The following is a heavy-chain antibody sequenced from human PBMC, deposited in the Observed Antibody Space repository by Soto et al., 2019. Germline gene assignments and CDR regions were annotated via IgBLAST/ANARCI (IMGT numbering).Heavy chain of an antibody. Sequence: GGSLRLSCAASGFTFSSYAMSWVRQAPGKGLEWVSAISGSGGSTYYADSVKGRFTISRDNSKTTLYLQMNSLRAEDTAVYYCAKDPKQQPGYYYYGMDVWGQGTTPTVSS. J-gene: IGHJ6*02. CDR2: ISGSGGST. CDR3: AKDPKQQPGYYYYGMDV. D-gene: IGHD6-13*01. V-gene: IGHV3-23*01. CDR1: GFTFSSYA.